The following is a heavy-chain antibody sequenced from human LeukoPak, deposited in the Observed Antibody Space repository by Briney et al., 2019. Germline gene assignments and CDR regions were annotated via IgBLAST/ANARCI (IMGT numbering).Heavy chain of an antibody. D-gene: IGHD2-21*02. CDR2: IDPSDSYT. J-gene: IGHJ3*02. Sequence: GESLKISCKGSGYSFTSYWITWVRQMPGKGLEWMGRIDPSDSYTNYSPSFQGHVTISADKSISTAYLQWSSLEASDTAMYYCATDWMTADDAFDIWGQGTMVTVSS. CDR1: GYSFTSYW. V-gene: IGHV5-10-1*01. CDR3: ATDWMTADDAFDI.